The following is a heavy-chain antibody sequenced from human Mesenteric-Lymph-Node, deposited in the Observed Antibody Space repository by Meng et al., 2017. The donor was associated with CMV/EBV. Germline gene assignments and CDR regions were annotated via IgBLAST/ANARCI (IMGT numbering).Heavy chain of an antibody. J-gene: IGHJ4*02. V-gene: IGHV3-48*03. D-gene: IGHD5-18*01. CDR1: GFIFNNYE. CDR2: ISSSGNTI. Sequence: GESLKISCTTFGFIFNNYEMNWVRQAPGKGLEWISYISSSGNTIHYADSVKGRFTVSRDNSKNTLYLQMNSLRAEDTAVYYCARESSGYGSDLDYWGQGTLVTVSS. CDR3: ARESSGYGSDLDY.